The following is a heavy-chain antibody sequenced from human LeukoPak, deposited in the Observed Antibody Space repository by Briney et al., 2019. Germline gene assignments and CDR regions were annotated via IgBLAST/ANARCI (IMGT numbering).Heavy chain of an antibody. CDR2: INPNSGGT. CDR3: ARSQYDILTGYYPFDY. CDR1: GYTSTGYY. J-gene: IGHJ4*02. Sequence: ASVKVSCKASGYTSTGYYMHWVRQAPGQGLEWMGRINPNSGGTNYAQKFQGRVSMTRDTSISTAYMELSSLRSEDTAVYYCARSQYDILTGYYPFDYWGQGTLVTVSS. V-gene: IGHV1-2*06. D-gene: IGHD3-9*01.